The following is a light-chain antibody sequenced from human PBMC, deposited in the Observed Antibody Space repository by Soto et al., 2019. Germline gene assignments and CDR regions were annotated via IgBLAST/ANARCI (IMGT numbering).Light chain of an antibody. CDR1: QTIGSW. CDR3: QQYGSSGT. Sequence: DIQMTQSPSTLSASVADRVTVTCRASQTIGSWLAWYQQKPGRAPKLLIYKASSLESGVPSRFSGSGSGTEFTLTISSLQPDDFAVYYCQQYGSSGTFGQGTKVDIK. V-gene: IGKV1-5*03. CDR2: KAS. J-gene: IGKJ1*01.